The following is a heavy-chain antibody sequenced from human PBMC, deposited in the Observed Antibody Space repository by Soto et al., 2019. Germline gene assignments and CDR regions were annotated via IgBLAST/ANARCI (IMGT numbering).Heavy chain of an antibody. V-gene: IGHV3-23*01. D-gene: IGHD6-13*01. J-gene: IGHJ5*02. CDR3: AADPPESIAAAGTSSFDP. Sequence: PGGSLRLSCAASGFTFSSYVMSWVCQAPGKGLEWVSAISGSGGSTYYADSVKGRFTISRDNSKNTLYLQMNSLRAEDTAVYYCAADPPESIAAAGTSSFDPWGQGTLVTVSS. CDR2: ISGSGGST. CDR1: GFTFSSYV.